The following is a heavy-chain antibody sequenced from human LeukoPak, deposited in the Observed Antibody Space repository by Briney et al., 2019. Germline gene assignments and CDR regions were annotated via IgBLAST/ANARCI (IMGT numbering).Heavy chain of an antibody. Sequence: GESLQISFKGSGYRFTSYWIGWVRRMPGKGLGWMGIISPGDSDTIYSPSLQGQVTISADRSINTAYLQWNSLKASDTAMYYCARPPDFLRGVPFAFEIWGQGTMVTVSS. V-gene: IGHV5-51*01. J-gene: IGHJ3*02. CDR2: ISPGDSDT. D-gene: IGHD3-10*01. CDR1: GYRFTSYW. CDR3: ARPPDFLRGVPFAFEI.